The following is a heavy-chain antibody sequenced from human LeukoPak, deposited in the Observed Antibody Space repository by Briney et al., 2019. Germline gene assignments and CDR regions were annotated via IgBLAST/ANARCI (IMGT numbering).Heavy chain of an antibody. Sequence: GGSLRLSCAASGFTFDDYGMSWVRQAPGKGLEWVSGINWNGGSTGYADSVRGRFTISRDNAKNSLYLQMNSLRAEDTALYYCARANPNYYYMDVWGKGTTVTVSS. CDR1: GFTFDDYG. V-gene: IGHV3-20*04. J-gene: IGHJ6*03. CDR2: INWNGGST. CDR3: ARANPNYYYMDV.